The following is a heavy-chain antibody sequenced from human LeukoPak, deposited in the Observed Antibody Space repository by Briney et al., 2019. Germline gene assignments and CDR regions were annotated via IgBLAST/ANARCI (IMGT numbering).Heavy chain of an antibody. CDR1: GFTFSNYA. V-gene: IGHV3-23*01. CDR3: AKERSLNGGYSDGYFDH. J-gene: IGHJ4*02. D-gene: IGHD4-23*01. Sequence: GGSLRLSCVASGFTFSNYAMSWVRQTPGKGLEWVSVISNSGSNTYYSDSVKGRFTISRDNSKNTLYLQMNSLRAEDTALYHCAKERSLNGGYSDGYFDHWGQGTLVTVSS. CDR2: ISNSGSNT.